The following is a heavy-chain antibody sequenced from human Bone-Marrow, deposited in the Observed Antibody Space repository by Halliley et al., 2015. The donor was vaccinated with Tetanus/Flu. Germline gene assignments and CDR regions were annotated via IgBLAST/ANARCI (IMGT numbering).Heavy chain of an antibody. CDR3: ASFPESSWTSYNFDT. J-gene: IGHJ4*02. D-gene: IGHD3-16*01. CDR2: VYYSGDT. V-gene: IGHV4-39*01. Sequence: IGGVYYSGDTEYNSSLRSRVTITVDTSKNQFFLNLASVDAADTGLYYCASFPESSWTSYNFDTWGQGILVTVSS.